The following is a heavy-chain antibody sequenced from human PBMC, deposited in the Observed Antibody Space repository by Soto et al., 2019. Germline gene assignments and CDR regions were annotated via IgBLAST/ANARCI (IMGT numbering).Heavy chain of an antibody. CDR3: ARGVATIYYYYYYGMDV. V-gene: IGHV4-34*01. CDR2: INHSGST. Sequence: SETLSLTCAVYGGYFSGYYWSWIRQHTGKGLEWIGEINHSGSTNYNPSLKSRVTISVDTSKNQFSLKLSSVTAADTAVYYCARGVATIYYYYYYGMDVWGQGTTVTVSS. CDR1: GGYFSGYY. J-gene: IGHJ6*02. D-gene: IGHD5-12*01.